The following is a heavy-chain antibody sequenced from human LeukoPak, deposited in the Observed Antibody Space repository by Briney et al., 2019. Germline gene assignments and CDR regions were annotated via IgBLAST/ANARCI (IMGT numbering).Heavy chain of an antibody. CDR3: ARAVGSSWPQTPLEN. D-gene: IGHD6-13*01. V-gene: IGHV3-7*04. CDR2: IKQDGSEK. CDR1: GFTFSSNW. J-gene: IGHJ4*02. Sequence: GGSLRLSCAASGFTFSSNWMSWVRQAPGKGLEWVANIKQDGSEKYYVDSVKGRFTISRDNAKNSLYLQMNSLRAEDTAVYYCARAVGSSWPQTPLENWSQGTLVTVSS.